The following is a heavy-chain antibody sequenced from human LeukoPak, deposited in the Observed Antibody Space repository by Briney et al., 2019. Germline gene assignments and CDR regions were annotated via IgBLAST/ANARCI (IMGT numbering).Heavy chain of an antibody. CDR3: ARVRDGYNPRLRLLEYYFDY. V-gene: IGHV7-4-1*02. Sequence: ASVKVSCKASGYTFTSYGISWVRQAPGQGLEWMGWINTNIGNPTYAQGFTGRFVFSLDTSVSTAYLQISSLKAEDTAVYYCARVRDGYNPRLRLLEYYFDYWGQGTLVTVSS. D-gene: IGHD5-24*01. CDR2: INTNIGNP. CDR1: GYTFTSYG. J-gene: IGHJ4*02.